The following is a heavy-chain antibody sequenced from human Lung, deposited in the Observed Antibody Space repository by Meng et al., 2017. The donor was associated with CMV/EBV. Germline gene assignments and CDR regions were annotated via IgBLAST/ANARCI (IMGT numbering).Heavy chain of an antibody. V-gene: IGHV1-69*05. D-gene: IGHD3-3*01. CDR1: GGTFSSYA. Sequence: SVNVSXKASGGTFSSYAISWVRQAPGQGLEWMGGIIPIFGTANYAQKFQGRVTITTDESTSTAYMELSSLRSEDTAVYYCARGSEESGYYYYYGMDVWGQGNXVNGAS. CDR2: IIPIFGTA. CDR3: ARGSEESGYYYYYGMDV. J-gene: IGHJ6*02.